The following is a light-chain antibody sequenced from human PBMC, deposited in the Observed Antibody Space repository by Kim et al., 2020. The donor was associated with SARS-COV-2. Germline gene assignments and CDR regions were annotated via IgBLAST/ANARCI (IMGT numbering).Light chain of an antibody. CDR1: RANIGNNY. J-gene: IGLJ3*02. V-gene: IGLV1-51*01. CDR2: DNN. Sequence: PGQKVTISCSGSRANIGNNYVSWYQQLPGTAPKLLIYDNNKRPSGIPDRFSGSKSGTSATLGITGLQTGDEADYYCGTWDSSLSAVFGGGTQLTVL. CDR3: GTWDSSLSAV.